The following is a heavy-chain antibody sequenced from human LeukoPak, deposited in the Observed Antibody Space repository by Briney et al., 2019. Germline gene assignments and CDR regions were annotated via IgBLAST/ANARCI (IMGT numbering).Heavy chain of an antibody. CDR1: GGSFRGYY. CDR3: ARTIMITFGGVIAYYMDV. J-gene: IGHJ6*03. D-gene: IGHD3-16*02. CDR2: INHSGST. Sequence: SETLSLTSAVYGGSFRGYYWSWIRQPPGKGLEWIGEINHSGSTNYNPSLKSRVTISVDTSKNQFSLKLSSVTAADTAVYYCARTIMITFGGVIAYYMDVWGKGTTVTVSS. V-gene: IGHV4-34*01.